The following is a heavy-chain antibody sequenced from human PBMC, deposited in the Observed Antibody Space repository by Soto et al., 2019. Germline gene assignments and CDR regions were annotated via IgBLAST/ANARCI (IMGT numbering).Heavy chain of an antibody. CDR2: IWYDGSNK. CDR3: ARDIAAAGTSYYYYGMDV. Sequence: QVQLVESGGGVVQPGRSLRLSCAASGFTFSSYGMPWVRQAPGKGLEWVAVIWYDGSNKYYADSVKGRFTISRDNSKNTLYLQMNSLRAEDTAVYYCARDIAAAGTSYYYYGMDVWGQGTTVTVSS. J-gene: IGHJ6*02. CDR1: GFTFSSYG. D-gene: IGHD6-13*01. V-gene: IGHV3-33*01.